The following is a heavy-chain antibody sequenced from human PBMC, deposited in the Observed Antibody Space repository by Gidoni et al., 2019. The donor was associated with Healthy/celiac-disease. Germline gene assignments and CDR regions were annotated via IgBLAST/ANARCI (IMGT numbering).Heavy chain of an antibody. D-gene: IGHD1-1*01. CDR2: IYSGGST. CDR1: GFTVSSNY. CDR3: ARDLEDAYLGSFDY. J-gene: IGHJ4*02. V-gene: IGHV3-53*01. Sequence: EVQLVESGGGLIQPGGSLRLSCAASGFTVSSNYMSWVRQAPGKGLEWVSVIYSGGSTYYADSVKGRFTISRDNSKNTLYLQMNSLRAEDTAVYYCARDLEDAYLGSFDYWGQGTLVTVSS.